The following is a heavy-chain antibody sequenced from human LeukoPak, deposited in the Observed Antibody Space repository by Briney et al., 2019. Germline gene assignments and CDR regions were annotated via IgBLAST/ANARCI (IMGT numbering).Heavy chain of an antibody. CDR1: GFTFTNYV. Sequence: GGSLRLSCAASGFTFTNYVMSWVRQAPGKGLEWVSAISASGGSTHYADSVKGRFTISRDNSKNTLYLQMNSLRAEDTALYYCASKGGSYWGQGTLVTVSS. CDR2: ISASGGST. D-gene: IGHD3-16*01. V-gene: IGHV3-23*01. CDR3: ASKGGSY. J-gene: IGHJ4*02.